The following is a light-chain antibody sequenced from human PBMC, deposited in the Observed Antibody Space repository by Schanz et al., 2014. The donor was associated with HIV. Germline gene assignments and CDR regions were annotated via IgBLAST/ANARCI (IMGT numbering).Light chain of an antibody. CDR2: DDN. CDR3: LSYDRSLSGSV. V-gene: IGLV1-40*01. J-gene: IGLJ7*01. CDR1: SSNIGSNT. Sequence: QSVLTQPPSVSGTPGQNVIISCSGSSSNIGSNTVNWYQQLPGTAPRLLIYDDNNRPSGVPDRFSASRSGASASLAITGLQAEDEGDYYCLSYDRSLSGSVFGGGTQLTVL.